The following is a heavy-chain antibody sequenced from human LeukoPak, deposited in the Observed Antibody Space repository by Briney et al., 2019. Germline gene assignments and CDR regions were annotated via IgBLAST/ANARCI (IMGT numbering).Heavy chain of an antibody. V-gene: IGHV3-23*01. CDR3: ARKIAAPDY. Sequence: PGGSLRLSCAASGFTFSSYAMSWVRQAPGKGLEWVSSISAGAPGTYYVDSVKGRFTISRDNSKNTLYLQMNSLRAEDTAVYYCARKIAAPDYWGQGTLVTVSS. D-gene: IGHD6-6*01. J-gene: IGHJ4*02. CDR2: ISAGAPGT. CDR1: GFTFSSYA.